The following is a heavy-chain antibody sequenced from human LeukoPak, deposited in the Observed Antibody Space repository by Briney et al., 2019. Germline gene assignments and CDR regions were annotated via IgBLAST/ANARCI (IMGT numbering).Heavy chain of an antibody. CDR3: ARDPDEVVPAAGFDP. Sequence: GGSLRLSCAASGFTFSSYSMNWVRQAPGKGLEWVSSISSSSSYIYYADSVKGRFTISRDNAKNSLYLQKNSLRAEDTAVYYCARDPDEVVPAAGFDPWGQGTLVTVSS. J-gene: IGHJ5*02. D-gene: IGHD2-2*01. V-gene: IGHV3-21*01. CDR1: GFTFSSYS. CDR2: ISSSSSYI.